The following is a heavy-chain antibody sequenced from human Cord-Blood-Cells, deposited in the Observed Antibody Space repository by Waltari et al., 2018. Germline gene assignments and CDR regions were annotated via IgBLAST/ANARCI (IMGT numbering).Heavy chain of an antibody. CDR1: GGSISSSSYY. J-gene: IGHJ4*02. V-gene: IGHV4-39*02. CDR2: IYYSGST. CDR3: AREGVGPWGGIDY. Sequence: QLQLQESGPGLVKPSETLSLTCTVSGGSISSSSYYWGWISQPPGKGLEWIGSIYYSGSTYYNPSLKSRVTISVDTSKNQFSLKLSSVTAADTAVYYCAREGVGPWGGIDYWGQGTLVTVSS. D-gene: IGHD3-16*01.